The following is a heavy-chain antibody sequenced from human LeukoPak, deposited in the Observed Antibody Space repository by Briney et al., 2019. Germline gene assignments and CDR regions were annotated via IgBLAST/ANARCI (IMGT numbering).Heavy chain of an antibody. V-gene: IGHV3-15*01. CDR3: TTAPDRSDY. Sequence: GGSLRLSCAASGFTFTNAWMSWVRQAPGKGLEWVGRIKSQTYGGTTDYAAPVKGEFTISRDDSQNTVYLQMNSLKTEDTAVYYCTTAPDRSDYWGQGTPVTVSS. CDR2: IKSQTYGGTT. J-gene: IGHJ4*02. CDR1: GFTFTNAW.